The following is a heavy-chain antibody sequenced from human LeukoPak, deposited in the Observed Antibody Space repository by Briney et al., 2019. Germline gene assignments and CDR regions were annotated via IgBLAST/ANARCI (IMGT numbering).Heavy chain of an antibody. CDR3: ARDQDYYGSGATDYYYYYMDV. V-gene: IGHV1-2*04. D-gene: IGHD3-10*01. J-gene: IGHJ6*03. Sequence: ASVKVSCKASGYTFTGYYMHWVRQAPGQGLEWMGWTNPNSGGTNYAQKFQGWVTMTRGTSISTAYMELSRLRSDDTAVYYCARDQDYYGSGATDYYYYYMDVWGKGTTVTVSS. CDR1: GYTFTGYY. CDR2: TNPNSGGT.